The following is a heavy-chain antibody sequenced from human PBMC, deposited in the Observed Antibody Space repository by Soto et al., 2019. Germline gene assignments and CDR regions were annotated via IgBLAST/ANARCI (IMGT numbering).Heavy chain of an antibody. CDR2: ISGSGGST. J-gene: IGHJ4*02. V-gene: IGHV3-23*01. CDR3: AKDASLHLGELSSVLLFDY. D-gene: IGHD3-16*02. CDR1: GFTFSSYA. Sequence: EVQLLESGGGLVQPGGSLRLSCAASGFTFSSYAMSWVRQAPGKGLEWVSAISGSGGSTYYADSVKGRFTISRDNSKNTLYLQMTRLRAEDTAVYYCAKDASLHLGELSSVLLFDYWGQGTLVTVSS.